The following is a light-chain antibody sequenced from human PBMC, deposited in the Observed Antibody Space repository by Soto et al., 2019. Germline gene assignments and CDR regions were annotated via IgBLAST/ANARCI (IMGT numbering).Light chain of an antibody. CDR2: GAS. V-gene: IGKV3-20*01. CDR1: QSVSSSY. J-gene: IGKJ3*01. Sequence: EIVLTQSPGTLSLSPGERATLSCRASQSVSSSYLAWYQQKPGQAPRLLIYGASSRATGIPDRFSGSGSGTDFTLTISRLEPEDFAVCYCQQYGRSLFTFGPGTKVDIK. CDR3: QQYGRSLFT.